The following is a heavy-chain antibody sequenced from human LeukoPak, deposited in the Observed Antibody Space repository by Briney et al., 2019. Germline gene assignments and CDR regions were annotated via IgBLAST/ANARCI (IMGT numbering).Heavy chain of an antibody. J-gene: IGHJ4*02. CDR3: ASGSGSYYFVY. Sequence: SETLSLTCTVSRGSIRSYYWSWIRQSPEKGLEWIGSFYYGESTKYNPSLKSRVSISVNTSKTQVSLKLNSINAADTAVYYCASGSGSYYFVYWGQGVLVTVSS. V-gene: IGHV4-59*01. CDR1: RGSIRSYY. D-gene: IGHD3-10*01. CDR2: FYYGEST.